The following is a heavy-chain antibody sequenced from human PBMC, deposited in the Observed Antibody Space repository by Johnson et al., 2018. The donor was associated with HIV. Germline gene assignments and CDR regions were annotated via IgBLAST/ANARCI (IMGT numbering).Heavy chain of an antibody. Sequence: QVQLVESGGGVVQPGRSLRLSCTSALSFSGYAMHWVRQAPGKGLEWVAVVSYDSSNKYYADSVKGRFTISRDNSKNTLYLQMNSLRAEDTAVYYCAKDRGSALAQLPIFPSAFDIWGQGTMVTVSS. CDR2: VSYDSSNK. V-gene: IGHV3-30*04. CDR3: AKDRGSALAQLPIFPSAFDI. D-gene: IGHD6-6*01. J-gene: IGHJ3*02. CDR1: ALSFSGYA.